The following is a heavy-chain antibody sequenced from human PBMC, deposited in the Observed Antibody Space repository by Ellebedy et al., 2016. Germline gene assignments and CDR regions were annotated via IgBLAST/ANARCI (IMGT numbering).Heavy chain of an antibody. CDR2: IKQDGSEK. V-gene: IGHV3-7*01. D-gene: IGHD1-26*01. Sequence: GESLKISCAASGFTFSSYWMSWVRQAPGKGLEWVANIKQDGSEKYYVDSVKGRFTISRDNAKNSLYLQMNSLRAEDTAVYYCAKEKVGASHCDYWGQGTLVTVSS. CDR3: AKEKVGASHCDY. J-gene: IGHJ4*02. CDR1: GFTFSSYW.